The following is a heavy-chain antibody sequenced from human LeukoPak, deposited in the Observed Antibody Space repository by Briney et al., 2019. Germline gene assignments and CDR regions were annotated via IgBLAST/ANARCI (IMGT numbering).Heavy chain of an antibody. D-gene: IGHD3-22*01. J-gene: IGHJ4*02. CDR3: ARLAYYYDSSGSLIDY. CDR2: IYYSGST. V-gene: IGHV4-39*01. CDR1: GGSISSSSYY. Sequence: SETLSPTCTVSGGSISSSSYYWGWIRQPPGKGLEWIGSIYYSGSTYYNPSLKSRVTISVDTSKNQFSLKLSSVTAADTAVYYCARLAYYYDSSGSLIDYWGQGTLVTVSS.